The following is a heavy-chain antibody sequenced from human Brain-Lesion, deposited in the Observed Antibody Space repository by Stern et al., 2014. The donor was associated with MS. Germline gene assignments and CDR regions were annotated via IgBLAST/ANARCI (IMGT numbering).Heavy chain of an antibody. V-gene: IGHV4-4*02. J-gene: IGHJ3*02. CDR3: ARELPDLNAFDI. CDR1: GGSISSSNW. Sequence: QVQLQESGPGLVKPSGTLSLTCAVSGGSISSSNWWRWVRQSPGKGLEWVGEIYHSGGTKHRPSFESRVIISVDKSKNQFSLKLSYVTAADTAVYYCARELPDLNAFDIWGQGTMVTVSS. CDR2: IYHSGGT. D-gene: IGHD1-14*01.